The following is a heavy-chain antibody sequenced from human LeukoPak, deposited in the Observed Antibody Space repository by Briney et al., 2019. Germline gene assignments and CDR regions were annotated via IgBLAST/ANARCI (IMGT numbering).Heavy chain of an antibody. CDR3: ARAVGPFDF. CDR1: GFTFSTYG. V-gene: IGHV3-33*01. Sequence: GGSLRLSCAASGFTFSTYGMHWVRQAPGKGLEWVAVIWYDGSIKYYADSVKGRFTISRDNSKNTLNLQMNSLRVEDTAVYYCARAVGPFDFWGQGTIVIVSS. J-gene: IGHJ3*01. CDR2: IWYDGSIK.